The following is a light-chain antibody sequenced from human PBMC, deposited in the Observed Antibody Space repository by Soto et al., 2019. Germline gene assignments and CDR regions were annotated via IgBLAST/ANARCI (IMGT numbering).Light chain of an antibody. J-gene: IGKJ1*01. V-gene: IGKV3-11*01. CDR2: NAS. CDR1: QSVGRY. Sequence: EIVLTQPPATLSLSPGERATLSCRASQSVGRYLAWYQQKPGQPPRLLIYNASNRATGIPARFSGSGSGTDFTLTISCLEPEDFAVYYCQQRSNWPPTFGQGTKVDI. CDR3: QQRSNWPPT.